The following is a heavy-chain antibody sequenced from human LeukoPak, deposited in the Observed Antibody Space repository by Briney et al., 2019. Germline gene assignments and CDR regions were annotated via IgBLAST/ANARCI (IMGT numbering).Heavy chain of an antibody. CDR1: GLIFSSYD. J-gene: IGHJ6*03. D-gene: IGHD3-10*01. CDR2: ISRAGDRT. V-gene: IGHV3-23*01. CDR3: AKGLLRYYYYYMDV. Sequence: PGGSLRLSCVGSGLIFSSYDMGWVRQAPGKGLEWVSSISRAGDRTYYEDSVKGRFTISRDNSKNTLYLQMNSLRAEDTAVYYCAKGLLRYYYYYMDVWGKGTTVTVSS.